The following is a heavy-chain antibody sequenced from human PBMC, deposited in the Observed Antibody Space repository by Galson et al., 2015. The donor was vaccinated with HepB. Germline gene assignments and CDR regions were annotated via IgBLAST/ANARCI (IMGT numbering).Heavy chain of an antibody. Sequence: SVKVSCKASGYTFINYGISWVRQAPGQGLEWMGWISAYNGNTKYAQKLQGRVTMTTDTSTSTAYMELRSLRSDDTAVYYCARGQQYYGGYVPRIDYWGQGTLVTVSS. D-gene: IGHD4-17*01. CDR3: ARGQQYYGGYVPRIDY. CDR2: ISAYNGNT. J-gene: IGHJ4*02. V-gene: IGHV1-18*04. CDR1: GYTFINYG.